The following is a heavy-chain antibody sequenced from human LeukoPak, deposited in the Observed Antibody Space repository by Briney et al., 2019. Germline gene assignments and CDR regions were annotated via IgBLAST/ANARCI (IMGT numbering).Heavy chain of an antibody. Sequence: SETLSLTCTVSGGSISSGSYYWGWIRQPAGKGLEWIVRIYTSGSTNYNPSLKSRVTISVDTSKNQFSLKLSSVTAADTAVYYCARGGLRVKYYDFWSGYYTHWGQGTLVTVSS. CDR1: GGSISSGSYY. CDR2: IYTSGST. V-gene: IGHV4-61*02. J-gene: IGHJ4*02. CDR3: ARGGLRVKYYDFWSGYYTH. D-gene: IGHD3-3*01.